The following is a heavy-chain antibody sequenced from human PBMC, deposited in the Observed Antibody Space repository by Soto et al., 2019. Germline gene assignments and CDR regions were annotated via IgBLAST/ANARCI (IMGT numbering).Heavy chain of an antibody. CDR3: ALRYALSYYYGMDV. Sequence: SVKVPCNASGGTVSSYPISCVRNDTGQGLEWMGGIIPIFGTANYAQKFQGRVTITADESTSTAYMELSSLRSEDTAVYYWALRYALSYYYGMDVWGQGTTVTVSS. D-gene: IGHD5-12*01. CDR2: IIPIFGTA. V-gene: IGHV1-69*13. CDR1: GGTVSSYP. J-gene: IGHJ6*02.